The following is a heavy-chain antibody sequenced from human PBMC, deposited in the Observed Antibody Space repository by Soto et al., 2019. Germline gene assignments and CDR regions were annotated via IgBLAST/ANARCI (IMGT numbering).Heavy chain of an antibody. D-gene: IGHD5-12*01. V-gene: IGHV3-23*01. J-gene: IGHJ4*02. CDR2: ISGSGGST. Sequence: GGSLRLSCAASGFTFSSYAMSWVRQAPGKGLEWVSAISGSGGSTYYADSVKGRFTISRDNSKNTLYLQMNSLRAEDTAVYYCAKDFFPENGYDLTCFDYWGQGTLVTVSS. CDR3: AKDFFPENGYDLTCFDY. CDR1: GFTFSSYA.